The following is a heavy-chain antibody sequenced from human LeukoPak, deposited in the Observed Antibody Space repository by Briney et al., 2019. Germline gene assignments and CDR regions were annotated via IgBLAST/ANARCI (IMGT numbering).Heavy chain of an antibody. CDR3: ARRVGTTRTAFDN. CDR1: GYTFTSYY. D-gene: IGHD1-26*01. Sequence: ASVKVSCKASGYTFTSYYMHWVRQAPGQGLEWMGIINPSGGSTSYAQKFQGRVTVTSDTSTSAVFMELTSLTSDDTAVYYCARRVGTTRTAFDNWGQGTLVTVSS. J-gene: IGHJ4*02. CDR2: INPSGGST. V-gene: IGHV1-46*01.